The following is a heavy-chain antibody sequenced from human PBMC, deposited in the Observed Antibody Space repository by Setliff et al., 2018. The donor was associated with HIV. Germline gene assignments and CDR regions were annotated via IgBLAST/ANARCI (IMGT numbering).Heavy chain of an antibody. V-gene: IGHV4-59*01. CDR2: MSFSANS. D-gene: IGHD3-16*01. CDR3: ARNGGAGADS. CDR1: GDSIKDYY. J-gene: IGHJ4*02. Sequence: PSETLSLTCNVSGDSIKDYYWSWIRQPPGKGLEWLGYMSFSANSNYNPSLKNRITISIDTSKNQFSLRLKSVTAADAAIYYCARNGGAGADSWGQGTLVTVSS.